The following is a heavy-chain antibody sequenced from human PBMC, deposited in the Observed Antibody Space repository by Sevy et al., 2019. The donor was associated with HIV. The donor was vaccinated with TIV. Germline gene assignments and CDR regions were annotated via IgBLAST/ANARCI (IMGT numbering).Heavy chain of an antibody. CDR2: IRSKANSYAT. CDR3: TRRIEYQLHPDVDYYVMDV. D-gene: IGHD2-2*01. CDR1: GFTFSGSA. J-gene: IGHJ6*02. Sequence: GGSLRLSCAASGFTFSGSAMHWVRQASGRGLEWVGHIRSKANSYATAYGASVKGRFTISRDDSRNTAYLQMNSLKTEDTAVYYCTRRIEYQLHPDVDYYVMDVWGQGTTVTVSS. V-gene: IGHV3-73*01.